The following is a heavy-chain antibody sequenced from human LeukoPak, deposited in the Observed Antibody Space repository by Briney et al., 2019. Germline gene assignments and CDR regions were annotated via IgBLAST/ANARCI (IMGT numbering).Heavy chain of an antibody. J-gene: IGHJ4*02. Sequence: ASVTVSFKSSGYTFTSYAMHWVRQAPGQRLEWMAWVNAGNGNTKYSQEFQGRVTITRDTSASTAYMELSSLRSEDMAVHYCARSAAYASSSGYGYGGQGTLVTVSP. D-gene: IGHD6-6*01. CDR1: GYTFTSYA. CDR2: VNAGNGNT. CDR3: ARSAAYASSSGYGY. V-gene: IGHV1-3*03.